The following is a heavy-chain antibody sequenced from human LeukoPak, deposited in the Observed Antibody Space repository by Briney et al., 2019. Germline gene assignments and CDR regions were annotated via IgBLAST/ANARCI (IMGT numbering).Heavy chain of an antibody. V-gene: IGHV3-30*18. J-gene: IGHJ4*02. CDR3: AKDRSTSWSLDY. D-gene: IGHD2-2*01. Sequence: GRSLRLSCAASGFTFSSSGMHWVRQAPGKGLEWVAVISNDGNNKYYADSVKGRFTISRDNSKNTQYLQMNSLGAEDTVVYYCAKDRSTSWSLDYWGQGTLVTVSS. CDR2: ISNDGNNK. CDR1: GFTFSSSG.